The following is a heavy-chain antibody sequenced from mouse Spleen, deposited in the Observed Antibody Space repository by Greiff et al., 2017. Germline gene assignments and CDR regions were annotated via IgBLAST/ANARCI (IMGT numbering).Heavy chain of an antibody. D-gene: IGHD1-1*01. Sequence: QVQLQQPGAELVKPGASVKLSCKASGYTFTSYWMHWVKQRPGQGLEWIGMIHPNSGSTNYNEKFKSKATLTVDKSSSTAYMQLSSLTSEDSAVYYCAPDGTTVERDWYFDVWGAGTTVTVSS. CDR1: GYTFTSYW. J-gene: IGHJ1*01. CDR3: APDGTTVERDWYFDV. CDR2: IHPNSGST. V-gene: IGHV1-64*01.